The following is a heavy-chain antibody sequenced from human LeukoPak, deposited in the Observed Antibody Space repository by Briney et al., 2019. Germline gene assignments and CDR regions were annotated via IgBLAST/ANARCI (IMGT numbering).Heavy chain of an antibody. Sequence: PGRSLRLSCAASGFTFSSYGMHWVRQAPGKGLEWVAVISYDGSKKYYADSVKGRFTLSRDNSKSTLYLQMNSLSAEDTAVYYCAIGGRYSGSYYGGPFDYWGQGTLVTVSS. V-gene: IGHV3-30*03. CDR3: AIGGRYSGSYYGGPFDY. J-gene: IGHJ4*02. D-gene: IGHD1-26*01. CDR2: ISYDGSKK. CDR1: GFTFSSYG.